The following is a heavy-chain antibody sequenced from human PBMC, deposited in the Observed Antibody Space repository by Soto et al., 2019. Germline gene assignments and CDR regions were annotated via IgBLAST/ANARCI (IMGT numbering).Heavy chain of an antibody. D-gene: IGHD6-13*01. V-gene: IGHV4-39*01. Sequence: ASETLSLTCTVSGGSISSSSYYWGWIRQPPGKGLEWIGSIYYSGSTYYNPSLKSRVTISVDTSKNQFSLKLSSVTAADTAVYYCARHVLIEAAGLTQNYFDYWGQGTLVTVSS. CDR3: ARHVLIEAAGLTQNYFDY. CDR2: IYYSGST. CDR1: GGSISSSSYY. J-gene: IGHJ4*02.